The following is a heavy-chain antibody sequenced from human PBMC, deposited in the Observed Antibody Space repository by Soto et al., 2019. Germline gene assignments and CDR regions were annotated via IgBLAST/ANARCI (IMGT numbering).Heavy chain of an antibody. J-gene: IGHJ4*02. CDR1: NVSLIREYY. CDR2: IHQSGSP. CDR3: SRVAPRGIMHDFVC. D-gene: IGHD3-10*01. V-gene: IGHV4-38-2*01. Sequence: SETLSLTCAVSNVSLIREYYWGWVRQPPGKGLEWIGSIHQSGSPYYNPSLKSRLTISIDLSKKQFSLRLSSVTAEDTAVSYCSRVAPRGIMHDFVCWGVRFLVTV.